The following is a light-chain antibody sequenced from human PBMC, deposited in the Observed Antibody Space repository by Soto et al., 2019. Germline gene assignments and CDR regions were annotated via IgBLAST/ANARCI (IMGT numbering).Light chain of an antibody. Sequence: EIVLTQSPGTLSLSPGAQATLSCRARQSVSSSYLAWYQQKPGQAPRLLIYGASNRATGIPDRFSGSGSGTDFTLTINRLEPEDFEVYYCQQYGSSPWTFGQGTKVDIK. CDR2: GAS. CDR1: QSVSSSY. CDR3: QQYGSSPWT. V-gene: IGKV3-20*01. J-gene: IGKJ1*01.